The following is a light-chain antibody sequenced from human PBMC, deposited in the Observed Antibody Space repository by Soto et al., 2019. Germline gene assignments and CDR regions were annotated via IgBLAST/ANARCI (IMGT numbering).Light chain of an antibody. CDR3: QQYGSSPGT. Sequence: EIVLTDAPVTLSLSSGERATLSCRASQSVSSSYLAWYQQKPGQAPRLLIYGASSRATGIPDRFSGSGSGTDFILTISRLESEDFAMYYCQQYGSSPGTFGQGTKVDIK. V-gene: IGKV3-20*01. CDR1: QSVSSSY. CDR2: GAS. J-gene: IGKJ1*01.